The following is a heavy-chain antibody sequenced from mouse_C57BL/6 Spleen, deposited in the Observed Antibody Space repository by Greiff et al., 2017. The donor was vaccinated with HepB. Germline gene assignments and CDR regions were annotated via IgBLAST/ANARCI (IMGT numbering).Heavy chain of an antibody. D-gene: IGHD1-1*01. CDR1: GYAFSSYW. CDR2: IYPGDGDT. CDR3: AFYGSSPYAMDY. V-gene: IGHV1-80*01. Sequence: QVQLKQSGAELVKPGASVKISCKASGYAFSSYWMNWVKQRPGKGLEWIGQIYPGDGDTNYNGKFKGKATLTADKSSSTAYMQRSSLTSEDSAVYFCAFYGSSPYAMDYWGQGTSVTVSS. J-gene: IGHJ4*01.